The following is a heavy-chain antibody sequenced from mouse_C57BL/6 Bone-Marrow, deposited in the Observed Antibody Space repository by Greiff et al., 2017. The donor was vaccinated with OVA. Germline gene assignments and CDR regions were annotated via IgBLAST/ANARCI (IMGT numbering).Heavy chain of an antibody. V-gene: IGHV1-7*01. CDR1: GYTFTSYW. J-gene: IGHJ4*01. Sequence: VQLQQSGAELAKPGASVKLSCKASGYTFTSYWMHWVQQRPGQGLEWIGYINPSSGYTKYNQKFKDKATLAADKSSSTAYMQLSSLTYEDSTVYYCAKGVTTMDYWGQGTAVTVSS. CDR2: INPSSGYT. D-gene: IGHD2-5*01. CDR3: AKGVTTMDY.